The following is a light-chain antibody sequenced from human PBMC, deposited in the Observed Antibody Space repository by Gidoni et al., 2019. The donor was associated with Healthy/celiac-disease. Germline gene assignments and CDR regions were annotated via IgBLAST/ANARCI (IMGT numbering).Light chain of an antibody. CDR1: QDISNY. V-gene: IGKV1-33*01. Sequence: DIPVTQSPSSLSASVGDRVTITCQASQDISNYLNWDQQKPGKAPKLLIYDASNLETGVPSRFSGSGSGTDFTFTISSLQPEDIATYYCQQYDKLPWTFGQGTKVEIK. CDR3: QQYDKLPWT. CDR2: DAS. J-gene: IGKJ1*01.